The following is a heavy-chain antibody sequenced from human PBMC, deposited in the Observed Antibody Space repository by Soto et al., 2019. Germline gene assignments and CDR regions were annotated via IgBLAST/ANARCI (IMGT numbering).Heavy chain of an antibody. CDR2: ISSSSSTI. CDR3: ARSDYNWNAREVVNYFDY. Sequence: PGGSLRLSCAASGFTFSSYSMNWVRQAPGKGLEWVSYISSSSSTIYYADSVKGRFTISRDNAKNSLYLQMNSLRDEDTAVYYCARSDYNWNAREVVNYFDYWGQGTLVTVSS. V-gene: IGHV3-48*02. J-gene: IGHJ4*02. CDR1: GFTFSSYS. D-gene: IGHD1-20*01.